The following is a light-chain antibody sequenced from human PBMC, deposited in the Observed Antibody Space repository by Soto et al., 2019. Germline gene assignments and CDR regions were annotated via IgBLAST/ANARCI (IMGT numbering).Light chain of an antibody. V-gene: IGKV3-20*01. CDR2: DAS. J-gene: IGKJ1*01. CDR3: QQYGSSPRT. Sequence: EIVLTQSPDTLSLSPGERATLSCRASQSVSSYLAGYQQKPGQPPRLLIFDASTRATGIPARFSGSGSATDFTLTISRLEPEDVAVYYCQQYGSSPRTFGQGTKVDIK. CDR1: QSVSSY.